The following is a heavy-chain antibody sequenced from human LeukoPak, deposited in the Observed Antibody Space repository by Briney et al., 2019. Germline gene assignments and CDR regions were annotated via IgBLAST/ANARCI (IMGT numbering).Heavy chain of an antibody. Sequence: SETLSLTCTVSGGSISSYYWSWIRQPPGKGLEWIGYIYYSGSTNYNPSLKSRVTISVDTSKNQFSLKLSSVTAADTAVYYCARLSPPRLGELSFYYGMDVWGQGTTVTVSS. CDR2: IYYSGST. D-gene: IGHD3-10*01. J-gene: IGHJ6*02. CDR3: ARLSPPRLGELSFYYGMDV. V-gene: IGHV4-59*01. CDR1: GGSISSYY.